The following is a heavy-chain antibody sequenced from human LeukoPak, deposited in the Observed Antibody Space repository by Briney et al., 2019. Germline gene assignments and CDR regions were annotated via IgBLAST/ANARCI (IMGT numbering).Heavy chain of an antibody. CDR3: TRVGYIDEGIDY. J-gene: IGHJ4*02. CDR1: GFPFSSYW. V-gene: IGHV3-7*04. Sequence: GGSLRLSCVASGFPFSSYWVTWVRQAPGKGLEWVANIKQDGSKKSYVDSVKGRFTISRDSAKNSLYLQMNSLRAEDTAIYYCTRVGYIDEGIDYWGQGTLVTVSS. D-gene: IGHD5-24*01. CDR2: IKQDGSKK.